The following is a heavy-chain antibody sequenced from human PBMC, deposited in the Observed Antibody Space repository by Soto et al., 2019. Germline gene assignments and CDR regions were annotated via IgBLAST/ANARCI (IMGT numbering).Heavy chain of an antibody. V-gene: IGHV3-72*01. Sequence: GVLRLSCAASGFICSDHYMDWVRQAPGKGLEWIGRVRDKANGYTTEYAASVRGRFTVSRDDSKNSLNLQMNSLQIEDTAMYYCVRNLASGGTYYIDYRGQGTLVTV. D-gene: IGHD1-26*01. J-gene: IGHJ4*02. CDR3: VRNLASGGTYYIDY. CDR1: GFICSDHY. CDR2: VRDKANGYTT.